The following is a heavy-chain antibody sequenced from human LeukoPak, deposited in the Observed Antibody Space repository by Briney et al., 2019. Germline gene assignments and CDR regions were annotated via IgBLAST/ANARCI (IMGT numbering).Heavy chain of an antibody. CDR3: ARDRDSSSCYPGYYGRDV. CDR1: GFTFSSYG. J-gene: IGHJ6*02. V-gene: IGHV3-33*01. D-gene: IGHD6-13*01. CDR2: IWYDGSNK. Sequence: GGSLRLSCAASGFTFSSYGMHWVRQAPGKGLEWVAVIWYDGSNKYYADSVKGRFTISRDNSKNTLYLQMNSLRAEDTAVYYCARDRDSSSCYPGYYGRDVWGQGPRSPSP.